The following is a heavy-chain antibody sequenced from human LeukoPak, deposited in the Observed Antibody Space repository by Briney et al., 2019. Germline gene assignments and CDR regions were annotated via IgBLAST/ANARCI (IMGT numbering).Heavy chain of an antibody. D-gene: IGHD3-10*01. V-gene: IGHV3-23*01. Sequence: GGSLRLSCAASGFTFSGYAMSWVRQAPGKGLEWVSAISGSGGSTYYADSVKGRFTISRDNSKNTLYLQMNSLRAEDTAVYYCAKDGGLLWFGELPRTFYYMDVWGKGTTVTVSS. CDR3: AKDGGLLWFGELPRTFYYMDV. CDR1: GFTFSGYA. J-gene: IGHJ6*03. CDR2: ISGSGGST.